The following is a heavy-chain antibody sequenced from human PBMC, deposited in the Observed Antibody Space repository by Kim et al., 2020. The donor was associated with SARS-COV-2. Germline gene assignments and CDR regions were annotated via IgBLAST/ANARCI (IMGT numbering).Heavy chain of an antibody. V-gene: IGHV3-21*01. CDR1: GFTFSSYS. Sequence: GGSLRLSCAASGFTFSSYSMNWVRQAPGKGLEWVSSISSSSSYIYYADSVKGRFTISRDNDKNSLYLQMNSLRAEDTAVYYCAREGFWSGYYNYYYGMDVWGQGTTVTISS. CDR3: AREGFWSGYYNYYYGMDV. D-gene: IGHD3-3*01. CDR2: ISSSSSYI. J-gene: IGHJ6*02.